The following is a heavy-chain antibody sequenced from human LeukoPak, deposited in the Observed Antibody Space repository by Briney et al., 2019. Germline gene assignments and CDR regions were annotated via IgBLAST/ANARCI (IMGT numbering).Heavy chain of an antibody. CDR1: KFNFNSYG. Sequence: PGGSLRLSCTTSKFNFNSYGMTWVRQAPGKGLEWVTSISGSGGSTQYAASVQGRFTISRDNSKNTLYLQMNSLRAEDTAVYYCAKDPPLPGYSYGADAFDIWGQGTMVTVSS. V-gene: IGHV3-23*01. CDR2: ISGSGGST. CDR3: AKDPPLPGYSYGADAFDI. D-gene: IGHD5-18*01. J-gene: IGHJ3*02.